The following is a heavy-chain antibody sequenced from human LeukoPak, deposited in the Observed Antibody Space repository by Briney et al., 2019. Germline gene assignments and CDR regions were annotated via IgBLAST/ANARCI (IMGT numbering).Heavy chain of an antibody. CDR1: GGSVSSSSVY. Sequence: SETLSLTCTVSGGSVSSSSVYWGWIRQPPGKGLEWIATISYSGSTTSYNPSLKSRVTISVDTSKNQFSLKLNSVTAADTAVYYCVRRTGGSYSDYWGQGTLVTVSS. V-gene: IGHV4-39*01. CDR2: ISYSGSTT. D-gene: IGHD1-26*01. CDR3: VRRTGGSYSDY. J-gene: IGHJ4*02.